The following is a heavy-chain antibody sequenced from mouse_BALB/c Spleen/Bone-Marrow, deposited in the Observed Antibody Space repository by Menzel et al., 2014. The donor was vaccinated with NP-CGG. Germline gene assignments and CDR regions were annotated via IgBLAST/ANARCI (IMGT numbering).Heavy chain of an antibody. CDR1: GYTFTSYW. CDR3: TRSPITTVVAETMDY. J-gene: IGHJ4*01. CDR2: IYPGSGST. V-gene: IGHV1S22*01. Sequence: LQESGSERVRPGASVKLSCKASGYTFTSYWMHWVKQRPGQGLEWIGNIYPGSGSTNHDEKFKNKATLTVDTSSSTAYMQLSSLTSEDSAVYYCTRSPITTVVAETMDYWGQGTSVTVSS. D-gene: IGHD1-1*01.